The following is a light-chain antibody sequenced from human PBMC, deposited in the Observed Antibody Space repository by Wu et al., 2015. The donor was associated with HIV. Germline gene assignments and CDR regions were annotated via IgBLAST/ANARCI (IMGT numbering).Light chain of an antibody. CDR3: QQYSSYSAWT. V-gene: IGKV1-5*03. CDR1: ESLNNR. CDR2: WAS. Sequence: DIQMTQSPSTLSASVGERVTMTCRASESLNNRLAWHQQKPGKAPQLLIYWASSLERGAPSRFSGSGSGTEFTLTITSLQPDDFATYYCQQYSSYSAWTFGQGTKVEIK. J-gene: IGKJ1*01.